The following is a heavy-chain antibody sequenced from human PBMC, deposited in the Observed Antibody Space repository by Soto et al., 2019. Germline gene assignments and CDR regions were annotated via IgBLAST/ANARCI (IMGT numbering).Heavy chain of an antibody. J-gene: IGHJ4*02. CDR1: GGTFSSYS. CDR3: AVGRDDYFDY. V-gene: IGHV1-69*13. CDR2: IIPIFGTA. Sequence: SVNVSCKASGGTFSSYSTSWGRQAPGQGLEWMGGIIPIFGTANYAQKFQGRVTITADESTSTAYMELSSLRSEDTAVYYCAVGRDDYFDYWGQGTLVTVSS.